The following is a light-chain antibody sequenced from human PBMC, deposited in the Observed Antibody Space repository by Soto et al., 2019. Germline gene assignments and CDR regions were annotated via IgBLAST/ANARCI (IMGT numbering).Light chain of an antibody. CDR1: QNINRW. CDR2: DVS. Sequence: DIQMTQSPSTLSASVGDRVTITCRASQNINRWLAWYQKKPGKAPQLLIYDVSILQSGVPSRFSGGGSETEYTLTISSLKPDDFATYFCQQYSSYSTFGKGTKLEIK. CDR3: QQYSSYST. V-gene: IGKV1-5*01. J-gene: IGKJ1*01.